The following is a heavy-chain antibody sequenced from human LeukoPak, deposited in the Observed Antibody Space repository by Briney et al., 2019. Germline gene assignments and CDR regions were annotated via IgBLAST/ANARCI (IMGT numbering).Heavy chain of an antibody. J-gene: IGHJ3*02. CDR2: IYPGDSDT. Sequence: GESLKISCKGSGYSFTTYWIGWVRQMPGKGLEWMGIIYPGDSDTRYSPSFQGQVTISADKSISTAYLQWSSLKASDTAMYYCARQTISGSYFGSAFDIWGQGTMITVSS. D-gene: IGHD1-26*01. V-gene: IGHV5-51*01. CDR1: GYSFTTYW. CDR3: ARQTISGSYFGSAFDI.